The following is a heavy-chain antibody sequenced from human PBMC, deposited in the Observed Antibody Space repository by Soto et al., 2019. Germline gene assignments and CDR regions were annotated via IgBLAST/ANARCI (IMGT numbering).Heavy chain of an antibody. J-gene: IGHJ4*02. CDR3: AREVVRGVQFDY. CDR1: GYTFTTYV. V-gene: IGHV1-3*01. D-gene: IGHD3-10*01. CDR2: VNADSGIT. Sequence: ASVKVSCKTSGYTFTTYVIHWVRQAPGQRLEWMAWVNADSGITKSSQEFRDRVTFTRDTTTNTVYMEMTSLRFEDTAIYYCAREVVRGVQFDYWGQGTLVTSPQ.